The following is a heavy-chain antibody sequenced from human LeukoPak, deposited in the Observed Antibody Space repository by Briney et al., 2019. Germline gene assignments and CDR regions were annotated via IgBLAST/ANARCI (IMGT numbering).Heavy chain of an antibody. V-gene: IGHV1-18*01. J-gene: IGHJ5*02. CDR2: ISAYNGST. Sequence: ASVKVSCKASGYTFTSYGISWVRQAPGQGLEWMGWISAYNGSTNYAQKLQGRVTMTTDTSTSTAYMELRSLRSDDTAVYYCARDSYYGSGSYYNLNWFDPWGQGTLVTVSS. CDR1: GYTFTSYG. CDR3: ARDSYYGSGSYYNLNWFDP. D-gene: IGHD3-10*01.